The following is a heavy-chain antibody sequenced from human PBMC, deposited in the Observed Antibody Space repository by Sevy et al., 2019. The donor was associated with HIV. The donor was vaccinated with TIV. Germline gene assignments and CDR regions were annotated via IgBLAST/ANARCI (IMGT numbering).Heavy chain of an antibody. V-gene: IGHV3-21*01. CDR3: ARGGHGYVGIDY. J-gene: IGHJ4*02. CDR2: ITRSSSSI. Sequence: GGSLRLSCAASDFTFSSYSMNWVRQAPGKGLEWVSSITRSSSSIYYADSVKGRFTISRDNAKNSLYLQMNSLRAEDTAVYYCARGGHGYVGIDYWGQGTLVTVSS. D-gene: IGHD6-13*01. CDR1: DFTFSSYS.